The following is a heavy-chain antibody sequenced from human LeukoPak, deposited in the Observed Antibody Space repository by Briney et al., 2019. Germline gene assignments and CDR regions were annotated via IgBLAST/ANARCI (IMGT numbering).Heavy chain of an antibody. CDR2: IKSKTDGGTT. CDR1: GFTFSNAW. Sequence: PGGSLRLSCAASGFTFSNAWMSWVRQAPGKGLEWVGRIKSKTDGGTTDYAAPVKGRFTISRDDSKNTLYLQMNSLKTEDTAVYYCTTDEEYCSSTSCRGDNWFDPWGQGTLATVSS. V-gene: IGHV3-15*01. CDR3: TTDEEYCSSTSCRGDNWFDP. J-gene: IGHJ5*02. D-gene: IGHD2-2*01.